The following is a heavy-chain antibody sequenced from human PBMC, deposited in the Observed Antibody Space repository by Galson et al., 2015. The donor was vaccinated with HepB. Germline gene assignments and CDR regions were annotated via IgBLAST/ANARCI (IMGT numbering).Heavy chain of an antibody. CDR1: GFTFSIYN. CDR3: ARDLNWNYVSGWFDP. J-gene: IGHJ5*02. V-gene: IGHV3-21*01. Sequence: SLRLSCAASGFTFSIYNMNWVRQAPGKGLEWVSSIDNTLNYIYYADSVKGRFTISRDNAKNSLYLQMDSLRAEDTAMYYCARDLNWNYVSGWFDPWGQGTLVTVSS. CDR2: IDNTLNYI. D-gene: IGHD1-7*01.